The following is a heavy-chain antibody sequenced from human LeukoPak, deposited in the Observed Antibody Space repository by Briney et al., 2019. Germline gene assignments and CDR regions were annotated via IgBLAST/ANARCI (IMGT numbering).Heavy chain of an antibody. CDR3: ARESPDRRDGYKL. CDR1: GFTFSSYE. D-gene: IGHD5-24*01. V-gene: IGHV3-48*03. Sequence: GGSLRLSCAASGFTFSSYEMNWFCQAPGKGLEWVSYISSSGSTIYYADSVKGRFNISRDNAKNSLYLQMNSLRGEDTAVYYCARESPDRRDGYKLWGQGTLVTVSS. J-gene: IGHJ4*02. CDR2: ISSSGSTI.